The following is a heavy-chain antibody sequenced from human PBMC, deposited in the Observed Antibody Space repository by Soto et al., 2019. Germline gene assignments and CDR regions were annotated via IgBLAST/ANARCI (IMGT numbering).Heavy chain of an antibody. V-gene: IGHV4-59*01. D-gene: IGHD1-26*01. CDR3: ARAKATGAVR. CDR2: IYYSGST. J-gene: IGHJ4*02. Sequence: QVQLQESGPGLVKPSETLSLTCTVSGGSISSYYWSWIRQPPGKGLEWIGYIYYSGSTNYNPSLKSRVTIAEDTSQNQFSLKLSSVTAADTAVYYCARAKATGAVRWGQGTLVTVSS. CDR1: GGSISSYY.